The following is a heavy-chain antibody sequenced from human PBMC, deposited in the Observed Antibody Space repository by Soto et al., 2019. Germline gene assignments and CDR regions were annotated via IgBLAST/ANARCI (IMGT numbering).Heavy chain of an antibody. D-gene: IGHD3-10*01. CDR1: GGTFNGYG. Sequence: QVQLVQSGAVVKKPGSSVEVSCKASGGTFNGYGISWVRQAPGQGLEWMGGTVPVFDTSKYAPRFQGRVTITADKSTSTEFRVLRSMRCEETAMYFGARGVSNSRCYYAGPSAYDLWGQGKGVMVS. J-gene: IGHJ3*01. V-gene: IGHV1-69*06. CDR3: ARGVSNSRCYYAGPSAYDL. CDR2: TVPVFDTS.